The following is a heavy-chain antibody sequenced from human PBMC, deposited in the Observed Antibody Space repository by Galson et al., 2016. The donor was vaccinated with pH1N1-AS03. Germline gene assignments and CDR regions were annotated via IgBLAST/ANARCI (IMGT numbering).Heavy chain of an antibody. CDR3: AAGDYVAASFDN. CDR1: GLIFSNSA. V-gene: IGHV3-30-3*01. J-gene: IGHJ4*02. Sequence: SLRLSCAASGLIFSNSAMHWVRQAPGKGLEWVAVMSYDGGNEYYADAVKGRVTISRDHSRNTLYLQMNSLRVEDTAEYYCAAGDYVAASFDNWAREPWSPSPQ. D-gene: IGHD3-16*01. CDR2: MSYDGGNE.